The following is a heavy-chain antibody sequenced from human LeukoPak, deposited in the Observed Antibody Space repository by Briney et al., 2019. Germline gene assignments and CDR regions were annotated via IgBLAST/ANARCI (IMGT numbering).Heavy chain of an antibody. V-gene: IGHV3-20*04. CDR3: ARVVYYYDSSGYYSSSTGDFVY. D-gene: IGHD3-22*01. CDR2: ISWNGGST. J-gene: IGHJ4*02. Sequence: GGSLRLSCAASGFTFDDYGMSWVRQAPGKGLEWVSGISWNGGSTAYAESVKGRFTISRDNAKNSLYLQMNSLRAEDTALYYCARVVYYYDSSGYYSSSTGDFVYWGQGTLVTVSS. CDR1: GFTFDDYG.